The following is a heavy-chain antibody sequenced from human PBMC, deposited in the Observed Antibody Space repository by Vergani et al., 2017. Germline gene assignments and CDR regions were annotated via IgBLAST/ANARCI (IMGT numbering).Heavy chain of an antibody. V-gene: IGHV3-23*01. J-gene: IGHJ4*02. CDR3: ANPLYCSSTSCRVFDY. CDR1: GFTFSSHA. Sequence: EVQLLQSEGAVVQPGGSLRLSCVASGFTFSSHAMSWVRQGHGQGLEWVSSIKNTGDSTHYADSVKGRFTISRDNSKNTLYLQMNSLRVEDTAVYYCANPLYCSSTSCRVFDYWGQGTLVTVSS. CDR2: IKNTGDST. D-gene: IGHD2-2*01.